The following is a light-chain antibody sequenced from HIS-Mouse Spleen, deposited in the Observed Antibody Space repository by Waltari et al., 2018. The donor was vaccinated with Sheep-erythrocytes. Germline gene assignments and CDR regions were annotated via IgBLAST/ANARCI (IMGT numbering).Light chain of an antibody. CDR1: SSDVGGYNY. CDR3: CSYAGSSTPWV. V-gene: IGLV2-8*01. CDR2: EVS. Sequence: QSALTQPPSASGSPGQSVTISCTGTSSDVGGYNYVSWYQQHPGKAPKLMIYEVSKRPSGFPDRFSGSKSCNTASLTVSGLQAEDEADYSCCSYAGSSTPWVFGGGTKLTVL. J-gene: IGLJ3*02.